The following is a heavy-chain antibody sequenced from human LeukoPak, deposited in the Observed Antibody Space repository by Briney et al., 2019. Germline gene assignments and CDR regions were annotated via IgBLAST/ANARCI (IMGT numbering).Heavy chain of an antibody. Sequence: ASVKVSCKASGGTFSSYAISWVRQAPGQGLEWMGGNIPIFGTANYAQKFQGRVTITADESTSTAYMELSSLRSEDTAVYYCARAGGNWFDPWGQGTLVTVSS. V-gene: IGHV1-69*13. CDR2: NIPIFGTA. CDR3: ARAGGNWFDP. CDR1: GGTFSSYA. D-gene: IGHD3-16*01. J-gene: IGHJ5*02.